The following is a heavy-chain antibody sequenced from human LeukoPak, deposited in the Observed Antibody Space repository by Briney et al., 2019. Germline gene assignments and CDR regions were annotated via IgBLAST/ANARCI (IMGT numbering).Heavy chain of an antibody. CDR3: ARERGNRGYSYGELDC. CDR1: GFTFSSYW. D-gene: IGHD5-18*01. CDR2: IKQDGSEK. Sequence: GGSLRLSCAASGFTFSSYWMSWVRQAPGKGLEWVANIKQDGSEKYYVDSVKGRFTISRDNAKNSLYLQMNSLRAEDTAVYYCARERGNRGYSYGELDCWGQGTLVTVSS. J-gene: IGHJ4*02. V-gene: IGHV3-7*01.